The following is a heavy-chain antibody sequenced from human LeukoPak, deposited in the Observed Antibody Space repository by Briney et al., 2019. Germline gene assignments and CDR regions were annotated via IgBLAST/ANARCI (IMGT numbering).Heavy chain of an antibody. J-gene: IGHJ4*01. V-gene: IGHV1-2*02. CDR1: GYTFTGYY. CDR3: ASLVAPTGFDY. Sequence: GASVKVSCKASGYTFTGYYMHWVRQAPGQGLERMGWINPNSGGTEYAQKFQGRVTMTRDTSISTAYMELSRLRSDDTAVSYCASLVAPTGFDYWGHRVLVTVSS. D-gene: IGHD5-12*01. CDR2: INPNSGGT.